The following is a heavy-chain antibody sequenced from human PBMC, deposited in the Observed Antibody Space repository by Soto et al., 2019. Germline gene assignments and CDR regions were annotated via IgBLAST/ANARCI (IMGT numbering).Heavy chain of an antibody. D-gene: IGHD6-19*01. CDR3: AKGQWLVFYFDY. J-gene: IGHJ4*02. CDR1: GFTFSSYA. CDR2: ISGSGGST. Sequence: PGGSLRLSCAASGFTFSSYAMSWVRQAPGKGLEWVSAISGSGGSTYYADSVKGRFTISRDNSKDTLYLQMNSLRAEDTAVYYCAKGQWLVFYFDYWGQGTLVTVSS. V-gene: IGHV3-23*01.